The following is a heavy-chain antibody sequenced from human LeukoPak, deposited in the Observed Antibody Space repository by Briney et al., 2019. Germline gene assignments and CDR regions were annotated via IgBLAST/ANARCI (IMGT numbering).Heavy chain of an antibody. J-gene: IGHJ4*02. CDR1: GFTFSSYG. V-gene: IGHV3-33*01. CDR2: IWYDGSNK. Sequence: GGSLRLSCAASGFTFSSYGMHWVRQAPGKGLEWVAVIWYDGSNKYYADSVKGRFTISRDNSKNTPYLQMNSLRAEDTAVYYCARDGGGYDSSGYPEDYWGQGTLVTVSS. CDR3: ARDGGGYDSSGYPEDY. D-gene: IGHD3-22*01.